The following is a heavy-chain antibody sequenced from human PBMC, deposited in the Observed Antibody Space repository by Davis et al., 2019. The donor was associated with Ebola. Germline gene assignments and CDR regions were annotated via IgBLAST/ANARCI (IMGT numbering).Heavy chain of an antibody. CDR3: ARAGFQQQLLSDY. Sequence: AASVKVSCKASGYTFTSYDINWVRQATGQGPEWMGWISAYNGNTNYAQKLQGIVTMTRDTSTSTVYMELSSLRSEDTAVYYCARAGFQQQLLSDYWGQGTLVTVSS. D-gene: IGHD6-13*01. CDR2: ISAYNGNT. CDR1: GYTFTSYD. J-gene: IGHJ4*02. V-gene: IGHV1-18*01.